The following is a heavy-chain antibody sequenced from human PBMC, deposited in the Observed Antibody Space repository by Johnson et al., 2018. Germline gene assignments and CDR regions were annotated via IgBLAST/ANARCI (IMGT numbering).Heavy chain of an antibody. CDR3: VRGKGYYDLYGMDV. V-gene: IGHV3-66*01. CDR1: GFTVTSNF. Sequence: VQLVQSGGGLVQXGGSXRLXCAASGFTVTSNFMTWVRQAPGKGLAWVSFTYTGGPTSFADSVTGRFTVSRDNSKKPLYLQMNSLRAEDTAVYYRVRGKGYYDLYGMDVWGQGTTVTVSS. CDR2: TYTGGPT. J-gene: IGHJ6*02. D-gene: IGHD3-22*01.